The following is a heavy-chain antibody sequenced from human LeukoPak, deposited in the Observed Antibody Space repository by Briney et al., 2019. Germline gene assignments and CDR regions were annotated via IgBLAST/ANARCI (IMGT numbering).Heavy chain of an antibody. D-gene: IGHD5-18*01. CDR2: IIPIFGTA. CDR1: GGTFSSYP. CDR3: ANGRGYSYGVPDDAFDI. V-gene: IGHV1-69*13. J-gene: IGHJ3*02. Sequence: SVKVSCKASGGTFSSYPITWVRQAPGQGLEWMGGIIPIFGTANYAQKFQGRVTITADESTSTAYMELSSLRSEDTAVYYCANGRGYSYGVPDDAFDIWGQGTMVTVSS.